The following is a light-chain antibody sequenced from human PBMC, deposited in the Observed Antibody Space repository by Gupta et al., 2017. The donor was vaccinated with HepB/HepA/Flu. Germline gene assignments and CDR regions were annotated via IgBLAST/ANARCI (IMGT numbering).Light chain of an antibody. CDR3: QQWANSGWT. CDR1: QPVGNIY. V-gene: IGKV3-20*01. Sequence: EIVLTQSPGTLSLSPGERATLSCRASQPVGNIYVAWYQQKPGQAPRLLIYGASSRAAGIPDRFSGSGSGTDFSLTINRREPEDFAVYYCQQWANSGWTFGQGTKVEIK. J-gene: IGKJ1*01. CDR2: GAS.